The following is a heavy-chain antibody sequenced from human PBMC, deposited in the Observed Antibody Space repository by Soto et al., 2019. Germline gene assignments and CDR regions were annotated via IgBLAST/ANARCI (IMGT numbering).Heavy chain of an antibody. CDR2: IIPIFGTA. CDR3: ARGGYYDSSGYYPPSWYFDL. J-gene: IGHJ2*01. CDR1: GGTFSSYA. Sequence: SVKVSCKASGGTFSSYAISWVRQAPGQGLEWMGGIIPIFGTANYAQKFQGRVTITADESTSTAYMELSSLRSEDMAVYYCARGGYYDSSGYYPPSWYFDLWGRGTLVTV. D-gene: IGHD3-22*01. V-gene: IGHV1-69*13.